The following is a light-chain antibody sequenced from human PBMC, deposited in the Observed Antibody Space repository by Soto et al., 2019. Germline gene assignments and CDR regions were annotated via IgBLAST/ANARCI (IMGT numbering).Light chain of an antibody. J-gene: IGLJ2*01. CDR2: DVN. CDR1: SSDVGGYNY. V-gene: IGLV2-14*03. CDR3: SSYTSSSTVL. Sequence: QSALTQPASVSGSPGQSITISCTGTSSDVGGYNYVSWYQQHPGKAPKLMIYDVNNRRPVVSNRFSGSKSGNTASLTISGLQAEDEADYYCSSYTSSSTVLFGGGTKLTVL.